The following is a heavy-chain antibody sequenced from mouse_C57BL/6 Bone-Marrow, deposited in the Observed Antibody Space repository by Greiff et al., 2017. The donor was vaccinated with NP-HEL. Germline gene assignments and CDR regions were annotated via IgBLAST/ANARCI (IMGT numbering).Heavy chain of an antibody. Sequence: VQLQQSGAELVKPGASVKLSCTASGFNIKDYYMHWVKQRTEQGLEWIGRIDPEDGETKYAPKFQGKATITAETSSNTAYLQLSSLTSEDTAVYYCALTTVVAKWYFDVWGTGTTVTVSS. V-gene: IGHV14-2*01. CDR3: ALTTVVAKWYFDV. D-gene: IGHD1-1*01. CDR1: GFNIKDYY. J-gene: IGHJ1*03. CDR2: IDPEDGET.